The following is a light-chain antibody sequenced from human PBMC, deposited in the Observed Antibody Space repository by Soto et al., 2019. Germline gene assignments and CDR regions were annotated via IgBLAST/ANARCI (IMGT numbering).Light chain of an antibody. CDR1: SSNVGGYNY. V-gene: IGLV2-11*01. CDR2: DVN. Sequence: QSALTQPRSVSGSPEQSVTISCTGTSSNVGGYNYVSWYQQHPGKAPKFMIYDVNKRPSGVPDRFSGSKSGNTASLTISWLQPEDEADYYCCSYAGSYTLLFGGGTKLTVL. J-gene: IGLJ2*01. CDR3: CSYAGSYTLL.